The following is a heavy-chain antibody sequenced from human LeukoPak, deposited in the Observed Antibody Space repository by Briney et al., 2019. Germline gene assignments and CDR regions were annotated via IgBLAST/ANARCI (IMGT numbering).Heavy chain of an antibody. CDR2: INHSGST. CDR3: ARGVAGHIVVVTAYYYYYGMDV. V-gene: IGHV4-34*01. Sequence: SETLSLTCAVYGGSFSGYYWSWIRQPPGKGLEWIGEINHSGSTNYNPSLKSRVTISVDTSKNQLSLKLSSVTAADTAVYYCARGVAGHIVVVTAYYYYYGMDVWGQGTTVTVSS. D-gene: IGHD2-21*02. CDR1: GGSFSGYY. J-gene: IGHJ6*02.